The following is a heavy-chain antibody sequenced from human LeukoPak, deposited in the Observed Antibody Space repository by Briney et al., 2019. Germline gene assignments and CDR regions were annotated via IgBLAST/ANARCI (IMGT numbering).Heavy chain of an antibody. CDR3: ARDIGDCSSLSCYHHYYYMDV. J-gene: IGHJ6*03. CDR1: GFIFSSHW. D-gene: IGHD2-2*01. Sequence: GGSLRLSCAASGFIFSSHWMSWVRQAPGKGLEWVANIKQDGSEKYYVDSVKGRFTISRDNTKSSLYLQMNSLRDEDTAVYYCARDIGDCSSLSCYHHYYYMDVWGKGTTVTVSS. CDR2: IKQDGSEK. V-gene: IGHV3-7*01.